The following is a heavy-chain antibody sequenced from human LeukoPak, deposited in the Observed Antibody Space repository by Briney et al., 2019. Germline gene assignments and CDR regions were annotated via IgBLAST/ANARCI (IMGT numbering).Heavy chain of an antibody. V-gene: IGHV1-46*03. J-gene: IGHJ4*02. CDR3: ALLGDYVWGSYKMNFDY. D-gene: IGHD3-16*01. Sequence: FQGRVTMTRDTSTSTVYMELSSLRSEDTAVYYCALLGDYVWGSYKMNFDYWGQGTLVTVSS.